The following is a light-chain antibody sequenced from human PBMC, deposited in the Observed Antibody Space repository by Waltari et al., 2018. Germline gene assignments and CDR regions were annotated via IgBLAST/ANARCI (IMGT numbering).Light chain of an antibody. Sequence: IQLTQSPSSLSPSLEDRATFTCRASQGISNYLAWYQQKPGKAPKPLIYATSTLQSGVPSRFSGSGSGTDFTLTISSLQPEDFATYYCQQLNSYQWTFGQGTKVEIK. CDR3: QQLNSYQWT. J-gene: IGKJ1*01. CDR2: ATS. V-gene: IGKV1-9*01. CDR1: QGISNY.